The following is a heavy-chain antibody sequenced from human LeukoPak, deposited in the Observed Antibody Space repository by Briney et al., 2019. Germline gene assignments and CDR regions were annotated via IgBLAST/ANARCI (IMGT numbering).Heavy chain of an antibody. V-gene: IGHV3-74*01. CDR2: INPGGNKK. D-gene: IGHD6-13*01. CDR3: ARGTVGASGFDY. CDR1: GLMFNAYW. J-gene: IGHJ4*02. Sequence: GGSLRLSCAASGLMFNAYWMNCFRQLPGKGLVWVSEINPGGNKKNYEDCVCGRFTVSRDNAKETVYLQMDRVSVGDTGVYYCARGTVGASGFDYWGQGTLVSVSS.